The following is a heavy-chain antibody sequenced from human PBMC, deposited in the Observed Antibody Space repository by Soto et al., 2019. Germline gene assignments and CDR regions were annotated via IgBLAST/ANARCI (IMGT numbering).Heavy chain of an antibody. Sequence: GGSLRLSCAASGFTFSSYWMSWVRQAPGKGLEWVANIKQDGSEKYYVDSVKGRFTISRDNAKNSLYLQMNSLRAEDTAVYYCARDSGYSNYFYFDYWGQGTLVTVSS. J-gene: IGHJ4*02. V-gene: IGHV3-7*03. D-gene: IGHD4-4*01. CDR1: GFTFSSYW. CDR3: ARDSGYSNYFYFDY. CDR2: IKQDGSEK.